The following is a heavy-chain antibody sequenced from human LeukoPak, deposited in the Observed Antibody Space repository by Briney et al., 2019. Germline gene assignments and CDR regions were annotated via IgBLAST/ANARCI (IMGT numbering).Heavy chain of an antibody. V-gene: IGHV3-21*01. CDR2: ISRRSRHV. CDR3: VRDLLGSGSTTAYLYH. J-gene: IGHJ1*01. Sequence: PGGSLRLSCAASGFTFSDYSMNWVRQAPGKGLEWVSSISRRSRHVYYAGSVKGRFTISRDDARNSLYQQMNSLRAEDMAVYFCVRDLLGSGSTTAYLYHWGQGTLVTVSS. CDR1: GFTFSDYS. D-gene: IGHD3-10*01.